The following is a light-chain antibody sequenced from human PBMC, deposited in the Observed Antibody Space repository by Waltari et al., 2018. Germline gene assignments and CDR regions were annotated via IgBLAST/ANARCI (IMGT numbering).Light chain of an antibody. Sequence: QSALTQPASVSGSPGQSITLSCIGTRSDVGRYHYVSWYQPHPGKVPKLMSYEVSNRPSGVSNRFTASKSGNTASLTISGLRAEDEADYYCSSYTSSNSWVFGGVTKLTVL. CDR1: RSDVGRYHY. V-gene: IGLV2-14*01. CDR3: SSYTSSNSWV. J-gene: IGLJ3*02. CDR2: EVS.